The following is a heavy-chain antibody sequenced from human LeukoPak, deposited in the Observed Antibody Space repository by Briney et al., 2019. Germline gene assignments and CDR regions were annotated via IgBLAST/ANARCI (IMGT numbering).Heavy chain of an antibody. Sequence: SETLSLTCTVSGYSISSGYYWSWIRQPPGKGLEWIGEINHSGSTNYNPSLKSRVTISVDTSKNQFSLKLSSVTAADTAVYYCARGLVGSYALDYWGQGTLVTVSS. D-gene: IGHD2-2*01. J-gene: IGHJ4*02. V-gene: IGHV4-38-2*02. CDR1: GYSISSGYY. CDR2: INHSGST. CDR3: ARGLVGSYALDY.